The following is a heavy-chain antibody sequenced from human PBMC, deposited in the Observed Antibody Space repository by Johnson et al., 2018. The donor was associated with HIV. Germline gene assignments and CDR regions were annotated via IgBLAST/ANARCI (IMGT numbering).Heavy chain of an antibody. V-gene: IGHV3-30*04. Sequence: QVQLVESGGGVVQPGRSLRLSCAASGFTFSSYAMHWVRQAPGKGLEWVAVISYDGSNQYYADSVKGRFTISRDNSKNTVFLQMNSLRPEDTAMYYCAAYYDFWSGSYTSGFDIWGQGTM. CDR1: GFTFSSYA. D-gene: IGHD3-3*01. CDR2: ISYDGSNQ. J-gene: IGHJ3*02. CDR3: AAYYDFWSGSYTSGFDI.